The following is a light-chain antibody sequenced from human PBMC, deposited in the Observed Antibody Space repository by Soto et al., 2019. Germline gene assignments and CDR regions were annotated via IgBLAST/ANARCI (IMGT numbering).Light chain of an antibody. V-gene: IGKV1-5*01. CDR1: QTISTW. CDR2: DAS. J-gene: IGKJ1*01. CDR3: QQLNSYPPT. Sequence: DIQRTQSPSTLSGSVGDRVTITCRASQTISTWMAWYQQKPGKAPKLLVYDASTLQSGVASRFSGSGSGTDFTLTISSLQPEDFATYYCQQLNSYPPTFGQGTKVDIK.